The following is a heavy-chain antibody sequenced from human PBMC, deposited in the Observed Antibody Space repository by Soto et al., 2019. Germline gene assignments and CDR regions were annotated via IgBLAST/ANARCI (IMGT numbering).Heavy chain of an antibody. CDR1: GGSFSGYY. CDR3: ARGLSTVVTPHNWFDP. J-gene: IGHJ5*02. CDR2: INHSGST. Sequence: QVQLQQWGAGLLKPSETLSLTCAVYGGSFSGYYWSWIRQPPGKGLEWIGEINHSGSTNYNPSLKSRVTISVDSSKNQFCLKLSSVTAADTAVYYCARGLSTVVTPHNWFDPWGQGTLVTVSS. V-gene: IGHV4-34*01. D-gene: IGHD4-17*01.